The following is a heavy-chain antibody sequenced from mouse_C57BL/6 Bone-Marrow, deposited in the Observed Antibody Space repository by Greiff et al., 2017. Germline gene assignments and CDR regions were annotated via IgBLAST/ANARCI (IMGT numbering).Heavy chain of an antibody. CDR1: GYTFTSYW. V-gene: IGHV1-64*01. CDR2: IHPNSGST. J-gene: IGHJ2*01. CDR3: ARRGTVYAPDY. D-gene: IGHD1-1*01. Sequence: QVQLQQPGAELVTPGASVKLSCKASGYTFTSYWMHWVKQRPGQGLEWIGMIHPNSGSTNYNEKFKSKATLTVDKSSRTAYMQLSSLTSEDSAVYYGARRGTVYAPDYWGQGTTLTVSS.